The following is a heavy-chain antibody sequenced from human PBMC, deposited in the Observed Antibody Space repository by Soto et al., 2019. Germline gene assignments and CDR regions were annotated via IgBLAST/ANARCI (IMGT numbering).Heavy chain of an antibody. J-gene: IGHJ6*02. V-gene: IGHV1-3*01. CDR3: AREVGATPYYYYGMDV. CDR1: GYTFTSYA. Sequence: ASVKVSCKASGYTFTSYAMHWVRQAPGQRLEWMGWINAGNGNTKYSQKFQGRVTITRDTSASTAYMELNSLRAEDTAVYYCAREVGATPYYYYGMDVWGQGTTVTVSS. CDR2: INAGNGNT. D-gene: IGHD1-26*01.